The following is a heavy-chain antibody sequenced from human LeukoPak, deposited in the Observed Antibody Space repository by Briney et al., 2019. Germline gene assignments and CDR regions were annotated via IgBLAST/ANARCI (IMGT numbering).Heavy chain of an antibody. CDR1: GGSVSSGSYY. V-gene: IGHV4-61*02. Sequence: PSQTLSLTCTVSGGSVSSGSYYWNWIRQPAGKGLEWIGRVYTSGGAKYNPSLKSRVTISVDTSKNQFSLKLSSVTAADTAVYYCAVQVVGFTYMVFDYWGQGTLVTVSS. CDR3: AVQVVGFTYMVFDY. D-gene: IGHD3-22*01. CDR2: VYTSGGA. J-gene: IGHJ4*02.